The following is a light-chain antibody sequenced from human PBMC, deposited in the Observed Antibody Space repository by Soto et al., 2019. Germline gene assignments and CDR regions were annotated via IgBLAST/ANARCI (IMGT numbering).Light chain of an antibody. CDR3: KQYGSSHRT. J-gene: IGKJ1*01. Sequence: EIVLTQSPGTLSLSPGERATLSCRASQSVSSSYLAWYQQKPGQAPRLLIYGASSRATGIPDRFSGSGSGTDFTLTISRLEPEDFEVYYCKQYGSSHRTFGQGTEVDI. CDR1: QSVSSSY. V-gene: IGKV3-20*01. CDR2: GAS.